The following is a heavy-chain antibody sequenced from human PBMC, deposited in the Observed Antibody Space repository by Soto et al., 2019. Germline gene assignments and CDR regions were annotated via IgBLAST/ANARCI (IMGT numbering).Heavy chain of an antibody. CDR1: GYTFTSYG. D-gene: IGHD2-15*01. CDR2: ISAYNGNT. V-gene: IGHV1-18*01. CDR3: ARSSGGSYNTYYFYYGMDV. J-gene: IGHJ6*02. Sequence: ASVKVSCKASGYTFTSYGISWVRQAPGQGLDGMGWISAYNGNTKYAQDRQGRVTMTTDTSTSAAYMELRSLRSDDTAVYYCARSSGGSYNTYYFYYGMDVWGQGTTVTVSS.